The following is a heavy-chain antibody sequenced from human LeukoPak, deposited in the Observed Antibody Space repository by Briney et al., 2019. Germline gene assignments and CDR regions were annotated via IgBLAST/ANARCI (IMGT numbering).Heavy chain of an antibody. Sequence: SETLSPTCTVSGGSISSGGYYWSWIRQHPGQGLEWIGYIYYSGSTYYNPSLKSRVTISVDTSKNQFSLKLSSVTAADTAVYYCARVGDILTGYHDAFDIWGQGTMVTVSS. CDR3: ARVGDILTGYHDAFDI. CDR1: GGSISSGGYY. J-gene: IGHJ3*02. CDR2: IYYSGST. D-gene: IGHD3-9*01. V-gene: IGHV4-31*03.